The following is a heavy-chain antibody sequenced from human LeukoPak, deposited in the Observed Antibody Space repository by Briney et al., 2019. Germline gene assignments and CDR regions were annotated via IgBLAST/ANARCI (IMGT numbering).Heavy chain of an antibody. D-gene: IGHD1-26*01. CDR1: GFTFSSYA. V-gene: IGHV3-23*01. CDR3: AKPYGSLSRGGLDV. Sequence: GRSLRLSCAASGFTFSSYAMHWVRQAPGKGLEWVSAISGGGISTYYADSVKGRFTISRDDSKNTLYLQMNSLRAEDTAVYYCAKPYGSLSRGGLDVWGQGTTVIVSS. J-gene: IGHJ6*02. CDR2: ISGGGIST.